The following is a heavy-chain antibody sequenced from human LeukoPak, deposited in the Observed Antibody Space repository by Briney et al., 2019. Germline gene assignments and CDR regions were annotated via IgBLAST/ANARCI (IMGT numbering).Heavy chain of an antibody. CDR2: IIPIFGSA. Sequence: SVKVSCKASGGTFSSYPISWVRQAPGQGLEWMGGIIPIFGSANYAQKFQGRVTITADKSTSTAYMELSSLRSEDTAVYYCARDGSYGAFDIWGQGTMVTVSS. CDR3: ARDGSYGAFDI. CDR1: GGTFSSYP. J-gene: IGHJ3*02. V-gene: IGHV1-69*06. D-gene: IGHD1-26*01.